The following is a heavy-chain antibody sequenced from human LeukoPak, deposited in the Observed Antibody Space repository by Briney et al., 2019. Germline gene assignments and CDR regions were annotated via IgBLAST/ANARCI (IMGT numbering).Heavy chain of an antibody. D-gene: IGHD5-18*01. CDR2: NYYSGNT. CDR3: ARFETRDTAMVTYAFDI. Sequence: SETLPLTCTVPRGPISSYYGSWIPQPPAKGLERIGYNYYSGNTKYNPSLKSRVTISVDTSKNQFSLKLSSVTASDTAVYYCARFETRDTAMVTYAFDIWGQGTMVTGSS. J-gene: IGHJ3*02. V-gene: IGHV4-59*01. CDR1: RGPISSYY.